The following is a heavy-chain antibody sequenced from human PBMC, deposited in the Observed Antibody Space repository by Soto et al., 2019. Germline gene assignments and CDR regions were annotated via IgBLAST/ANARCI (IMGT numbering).Heavy chain of an antibody. J-gene: IGHJ6*02. Sequence: SETLSLTCTVSGGSISSYYWSWIRQPPGKGLEWIGYIYYSGDTNYNPSLKSRLTISLDTSKNHFSLKLSSVTAADTAVYYCARSPTYYYDTSGYPDGMDVWGQGTTVTVSS. CDR3: ARSPTYYYDTSGYPDGMDV. CDR1: GGSISSYY. CDR2: IYYSGDT. V-gene: IGHV4-59*01. D-gene: IGHD3-22*01.